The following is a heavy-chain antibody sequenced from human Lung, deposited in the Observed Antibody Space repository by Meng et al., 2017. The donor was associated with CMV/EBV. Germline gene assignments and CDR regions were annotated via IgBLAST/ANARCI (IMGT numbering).Heavy chain of an antibody. J-gene: IGHJ6*02. CDR3: AKDWVDIVVVPAADV. Sequence: GEXXKISCAASGFTFSSYAMSWVRQAPGKGLEWVSAISGSGGSTYYADSVKGRFTISRDNSKNTLYLQMNSLRAEDTAVYYCAKDWVDIVVVPAADVWGQGTXVTVSS. D-gene: IGHD2-2*03. V-gene: IGHV3-23*01. CDR2: ISGSGGST. CDR1: GFTFSSYA.